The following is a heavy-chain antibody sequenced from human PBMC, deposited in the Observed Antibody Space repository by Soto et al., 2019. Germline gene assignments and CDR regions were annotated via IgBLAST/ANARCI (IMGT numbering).Heavy chain of an antibody. J-gene: IGHJ4*02. CDR1: GVTFISYS. Sequence: PGGSLRLSCAASGVTFISYSMNWVRQAPGKGLEWISAVSGSGGSTYYADSVKGRFTISRDNSKDTLYLQMNNLRAEDTAVYYCAKPPDYNWNDYWGQGTLVTVSS. D-gene: IGHD1-20*01. CDR3: AKPPDYNWNDY. CDR2: VSGSGGST. V-gene: IGHV3-23*01.